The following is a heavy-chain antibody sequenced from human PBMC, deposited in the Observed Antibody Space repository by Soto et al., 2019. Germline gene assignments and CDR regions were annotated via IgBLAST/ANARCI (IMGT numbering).Heavy chain of an antibody. CDR3: ARDSSSSGYYYGMDV. V-gene: IGHV1-18*01. D-gene: IGHD6-6*01. CDR2: VSGYNGHS. J-gene: IGHJ6*02. Sequence: QVHLVQSGAEVKKPGASVKVSCKASNETLTTYGISWVRQAPGQGLEWMGWVSGYNGHSSFAQKFQDRVIMTADSATNQAYMELRSLTPDDSAVYFCARDSSSSGYYYGMDVWGQGTTVTVSS. CDR1: NETLTTYG.